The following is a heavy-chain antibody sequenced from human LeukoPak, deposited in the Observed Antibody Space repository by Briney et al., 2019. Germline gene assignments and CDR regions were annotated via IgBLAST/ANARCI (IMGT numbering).Heavy chain of an antibody. CDR1: GGSISSSTYY. J-gene: IGHJ6*03. CDR3: ASRTTTTYYYYYMDV. D-gene: IGHD1-26*01. V-gene: IGHV4-39*01. Sequence: SETLSLTCTVSGGSISSSTYYWAWIRQPPGKGLEWIGIIYFSGSTYYNPSLKSRVTTSLDTSKNQFSLKLSSVTAADTAVYYCASRTTTTYYYYYMDVWGKGTTVTVSS. CDR2: IYFSGST.